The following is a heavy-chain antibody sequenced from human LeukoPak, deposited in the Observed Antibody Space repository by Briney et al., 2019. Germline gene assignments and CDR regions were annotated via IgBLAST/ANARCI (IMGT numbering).Heavy chain of an antibody. J-gene: IGHJ5*02. CDR2: IYTSGST. D-gene: IGHD2-15*01. V-gene: IGHV4-61*02. CDR3: ARAGLDYSGARCRNWFDP. CDR1: GGSISSCSYC. Sequence: PSETLSLTCTVSGGSISSCSYCWSWIRQPAGKGLEWIGRIYTSGSTNSNPSLKSRVTISVDTSKNQFSLKLSTVTVAHTAVYYCARAGLDYSGARCRNWFDPWGQGTLVTVSS.